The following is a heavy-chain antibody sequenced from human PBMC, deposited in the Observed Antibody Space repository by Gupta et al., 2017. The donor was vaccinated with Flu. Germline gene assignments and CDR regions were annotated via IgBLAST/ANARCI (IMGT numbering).Heavy chain of an antibody. CDR2: MNPNNGKT. J-gene: IGHJ6*03. CDR3: ARGPCCRGNNSLYYYYSYYMDG. V-gene: IGHV1-8*01. Sequence: VINWVQQATGQGLEWMGWMNPNNGKTAFAQKFQGRVTMNRTTSISTAYMELTSLRAEETAVYYCARGPCCRGNNSLYYYYSYYMDGWGKGTTVTVSS. D-gene: IGHD2-15*01. CDR1: V.